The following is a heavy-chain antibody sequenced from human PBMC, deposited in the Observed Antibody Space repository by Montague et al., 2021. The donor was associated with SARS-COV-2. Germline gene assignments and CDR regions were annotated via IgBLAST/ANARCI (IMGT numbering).Heavy chain of an antibody. Sequence: LSLPFSFSFFSFSVYYWSWIRQPPGEGLEWIAEISHSGSTSYNPSLKSRVTISVDTSKNQFSLKLSSATAADTAVYYCVRVPYRLLFVPRYYGMDVWGQGTTVTVSS. J-gene: IGHJ6*02. D-gene: IGHD2-2*01. CDR2: ISHSGST. V-gene: IGHV4-34*01. CDR1: FFSFSVYY. CDR3: VRVPYRLLFVPRYYGMDV.